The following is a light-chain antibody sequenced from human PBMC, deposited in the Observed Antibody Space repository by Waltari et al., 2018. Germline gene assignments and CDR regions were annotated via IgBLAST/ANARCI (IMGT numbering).Light chain of an antibody. V-gene: IGLV2-23*01. CDR3: CSYANSRILA. Sequence: QSALTQPASVSGSPGQSITISCTGSRSDIGSYNLVSLYQQYPGKAPKLIIYETNKRPSGVSNRFSGSKSDITAALTIFGLQAEDEADYYCCSYANSRILAFGGGTKVTVL. J-gene: IGLJ2*01. CDR1: RSDIGSYNL. CDR2: ETN.